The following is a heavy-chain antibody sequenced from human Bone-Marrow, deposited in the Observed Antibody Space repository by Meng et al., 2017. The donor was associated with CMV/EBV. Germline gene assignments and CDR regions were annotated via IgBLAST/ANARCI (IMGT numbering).Heavy chain of an antibody. D-gene: IGHD5-18*01. CDR2: IYSGGIHSDGDT. J-gene: IGHJ3*01. CDR1: GFHVRSNY. V-gene: IGHV3-53*05. Sequence: GEYLKISCAASGFHVRSNYMAWVRQAPGKGLEWVSVIYSGGIHSDGDTYHTDSVKGRFTISRDNSKNTLYLQMDSLRTEDTAVYYCARREILGYSEGLYAFNVWGQGTRVTVSS. CDR3: ARREILGYSEGLYAFNV.